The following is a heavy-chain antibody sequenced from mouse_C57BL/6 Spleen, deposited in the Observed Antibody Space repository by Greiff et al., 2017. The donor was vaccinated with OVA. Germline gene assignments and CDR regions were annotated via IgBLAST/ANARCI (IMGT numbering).Heavy chain of an antibody. V-gene: IGHV2-6-1*01. CDR2: IWSDGST. CDR3: ARHGIYYGNYEAMDY. Sequence: QVQLQQSGPGLVAPSQSLSITCTVSGFSLTSYGVHWVRQPPGKGLEWLVVIWSDGSTTYNSALKSRLSISKDNSKSQVFLKMNSRQTDDTAMYYCARHGIYYGNYEAMDYWGQGTSVTVSS. CDR1: GFSLTSYG. D-gene: IGHD2-1*01. J-gene: IGHJ4*01.